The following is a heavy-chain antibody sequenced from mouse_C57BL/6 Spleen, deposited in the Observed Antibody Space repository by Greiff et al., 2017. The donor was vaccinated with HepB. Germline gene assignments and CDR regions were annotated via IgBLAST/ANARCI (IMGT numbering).Heavy chain of an antibody. J-gene: IGHJ2*01. Sequence: VQLQQSGAELVRPGTSVKVSCKASGYAFTNYLIEWVKQRPGQGLEWIGVINPGSGGTNYNEKFKGKATLTADKSSSTAYMQLSSLTSEDSAVYFCARGGLYGSSDWGQGTTLTVSS. CDR1: GYAFTNYL. V-gene: IGHV1-54*01. CDR2: INPGSGGT. D-gene: IGHD1-1*01. CDR3: ARGGLYGSSD.